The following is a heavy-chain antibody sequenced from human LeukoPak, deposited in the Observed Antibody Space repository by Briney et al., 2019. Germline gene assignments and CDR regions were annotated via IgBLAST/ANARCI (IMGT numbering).Heavy chain of an antibody. CDR2: INPSSGGT. Sequence: ASVKVSCKASGYTFTGYYVHWVRQAPGQGLEWMGWINPSSGGTNYAQKFQGRVTMTRDTSISTAYMELSSLRSDDTAVYYCARETGYFDFDYWGQGTLVTVSS. CDR1: GYTFTGYY. V-gene: IGHV1-2*02. CDR3: ARETGYFDFDY. D-gene: IGHD3-9*01. J-gene: IGHJ4*02.